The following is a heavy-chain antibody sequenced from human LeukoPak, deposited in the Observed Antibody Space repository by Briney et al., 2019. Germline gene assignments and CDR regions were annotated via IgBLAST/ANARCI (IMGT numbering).Heavy chain of an antibody. CDR1: GFHFSSYG. Sequence: PGGSLRLSFSASGFHFSSYGIPSVRQAPGKGLERVAFIRYVGSNKYYADSVKGRYTISRDNSKNTLYVQMNRLRAEDTVVYECAKGYGLEASYYSCYMDVWGKGTTVT. CDR3: AKGYGLEASYYSCYMDV. J-gene: IGHJ6*03. CDR2: IRYVGSNK. V-gene: IGHV3-30*02. D-gene: IGHD3-3*01.